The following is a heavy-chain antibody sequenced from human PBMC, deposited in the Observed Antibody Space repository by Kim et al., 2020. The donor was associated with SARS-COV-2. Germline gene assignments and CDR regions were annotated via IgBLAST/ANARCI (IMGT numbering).Heavy chain of an antibody. J-gene: IGHJ4*02. D-gene: IGHD1-26*01. V-gene: IGHV3-30*07. Sequence: SVKGRFTISRDNAKNSVYLQMNSLRAEDTAVYYCARDGGRNSSWTGELHYWGQGTLVTVSS. CDR3: ARDGGRNSSWTGELHY.